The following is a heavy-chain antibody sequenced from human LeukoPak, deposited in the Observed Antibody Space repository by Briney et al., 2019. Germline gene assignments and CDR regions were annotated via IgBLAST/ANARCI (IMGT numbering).Heavy chain of an antibody. CDR3: ARASVGFWSGYYL. J-gene: IGHJ4*02. Sequence: GGSLRLSCAASGFTFDHYGMSWVRQAPGKGLEWVSGINWNGGSTGYADSVKGRFTISRDNAKNSLYLQMNSLRAEDTAVYYCARASVGFWSGYYLWGQGTLVTVSS. D-gene: IGHD3-3*01. CDR1: GFTFDHYG. CDR2: INWNGGST. V-gene: IGHV3-20*04.